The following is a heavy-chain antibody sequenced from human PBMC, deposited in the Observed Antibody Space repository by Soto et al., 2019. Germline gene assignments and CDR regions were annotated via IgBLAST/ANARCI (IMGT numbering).Heavy chain of an antibody. V-gene: IGHV1-46*01. CDR2: INPSGDST. CDR1: GFTFINYY. J-gene: IGHJ5*02. Sequence: QAQLVQSGAEVKKPGASVRVSCKASGFTFINYYMHWVRQAPGQGLEWMGVINPSGDSTNYAQKFQGRVTMTRDTSTSTVYMDLSSLRSEDTAVYYCARDNSHQTTWRLDPWGQGTLVTVSS. CDR3: ARDNSHQTTWRLDP. D-gene: IGHD4-17*01.